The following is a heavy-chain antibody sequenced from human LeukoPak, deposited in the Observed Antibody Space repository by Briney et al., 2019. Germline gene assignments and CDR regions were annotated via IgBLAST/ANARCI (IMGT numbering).Heavy chain of an antibody. CDR1: GGSISSSSYY. J-gene: IGHJ4*02. V-gene: IGHV4-39*07. D-gene: IGHD3-10*01. CDR3: ARGGGLWFGELLPYYFDY. CDR2: IYYSGST. Sequence: SETLSLTCTVSGGSISSSSYYWGWIRQPPGKGLEWIGSIYYSGSTNYNPSLKSRVTISVDTSKNQFSLKLSSVTAADTAVYYCARGGGLWFGELLPYYFDYWGQGTLVTVSS.